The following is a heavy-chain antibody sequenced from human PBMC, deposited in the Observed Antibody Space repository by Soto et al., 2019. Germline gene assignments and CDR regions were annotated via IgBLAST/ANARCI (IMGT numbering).Heavy chain of an antibody. Sequence: SETLSLTCTVSGGSISSYYWSWIRQPAGKGLEWIGRIYTSGSTNYNPSLKSRVTMSVDTSKNQFSLKLSSVTAADTAVYYCARVLYYDHVWGSYRYGGNWFDPWGQGTLVTVSS. CDR3: ARVLYYDHVWGSYRYGGNWFDP. J-gene: IGHJ5*02. D-gene: IGHD3-16*02. CDR1: GGSISSYY. CDR2: IYTSGST. V-gene: IGHV4-4*07.